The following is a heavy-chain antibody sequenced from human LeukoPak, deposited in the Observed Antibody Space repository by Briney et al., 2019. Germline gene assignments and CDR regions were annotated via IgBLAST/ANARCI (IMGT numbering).Heavy chain of an antibody. CDR2: IYYSGST. J-gene: IGHJ3*02. CDR1: GGSISSYY. D-gene: IGHD4-23*01. V-gene: IGHV4-59*01. CDR3: ARGGTAVIAPYAFDI. Sequence: SETLSLTSTVSGGSISSYYWSWIRQPPGKGLEWIGYIYYSGSTNYNPSVKSRVAMSVDTSKKQFSLKLSSLTAADTAVYYCARGGTAVIAPYAFDIWGQGTMVTVSS.